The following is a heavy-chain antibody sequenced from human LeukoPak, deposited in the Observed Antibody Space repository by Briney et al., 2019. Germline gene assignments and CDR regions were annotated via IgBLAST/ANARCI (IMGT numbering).Heavy chain of an antibody. J-gene: IGHJ5*02. CDR3: ARGFRWITGTTSGRFDP. CDR1: GGSISSSSYY. Sequence: SETLSLTCTVSGGSISSSSYYWGWIRQPPGKGLEWIGSIYYSGSTYYNPSLKSRVTISVDTSKNQFSLKLSSVTAADTAVYYCARGFRWITGTTSGRFDPWGQGTLVTVSS. D-gene: IGHD1-7*01. CDR2: IYYSGST. V-gene: IGHV4-39*07.